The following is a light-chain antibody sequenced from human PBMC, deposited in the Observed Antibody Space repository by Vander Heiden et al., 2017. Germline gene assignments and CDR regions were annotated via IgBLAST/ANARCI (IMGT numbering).Light chain of an antibody. J-gene: IGLJ1*01. Sequence: QSALTQPASVSGSPGQSITISCTGTSSDVGGYNDVSWYQQQPGKAPKLMIYEVSNRPSGVSNRFSGSKSGNTASLTISGLQAEDEADYYCSSYTSSSTLVFGTGTKVTVL. CDR2: EVS. CDR1: SSDVGGYND. V-gene: IGLV2-14*01. CDR3: SSYTSSSTLV.